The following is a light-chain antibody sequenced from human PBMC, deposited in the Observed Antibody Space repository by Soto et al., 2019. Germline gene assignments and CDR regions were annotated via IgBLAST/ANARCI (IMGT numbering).Light chain of an antibody. J-gene: IGLJ2*01. CDR3: SSSTSSSTLVV. Sequence: QSALTQPASVSGSPGQSITISCTRTSSDVGGYNYVSWYQQHPGKAPKLMIYDVSNRPSGVSNRFSGSKSGNTASLTISGLQAEDEDDYYCSSSTSSSTLVVFGGGTKLTVL. CDR1: SSDVGGYNY. CDR2: DVS. V-gene: IGLV2-14*01.